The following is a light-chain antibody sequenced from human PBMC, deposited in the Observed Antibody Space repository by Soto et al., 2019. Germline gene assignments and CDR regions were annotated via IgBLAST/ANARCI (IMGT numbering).Light chain of an antibody. J-gene: IGKJ5*01. CDR1: QDIRSH. V-gene: IGKV3-11*01. CDR2: DAS. Sequence: ENVLTQSPGTLSMSPGERVTLSCRASQDIRSHLAWYQQKPGQAPRLLIFDASNRATGIPARFSGSGSGTDFTLTISSLEPEDFAVYYCQHRINWPPITFGQGTRLEIK. CDR3: QHRINWPPIT.